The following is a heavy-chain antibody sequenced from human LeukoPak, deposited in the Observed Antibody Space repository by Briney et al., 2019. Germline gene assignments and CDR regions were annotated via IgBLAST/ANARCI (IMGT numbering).Heavy chain of an antibody. V-gene: IGHV6-1*01. CDR1: GDSVSSNSAA. D-gene: IGHD6-19*01. Sequence: SQTLSLTCAISGDSVSSNSAAWNWIRQSPSRGLEWLGRTYYRSKWYNDYAVSVKSRITINPDTSKNQFSLQLNSVTPEDTAVYYCAGHPFSGWQGVFYYYGMDVWGQGTTVTVSS. CDR2: TYYRSKWYN. J-gene: IGHJ6*02. CDR3: AGHPFSGWQGVFYYYGMDV.